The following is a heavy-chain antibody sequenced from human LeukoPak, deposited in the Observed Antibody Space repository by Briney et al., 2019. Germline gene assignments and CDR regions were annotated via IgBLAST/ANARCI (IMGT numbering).Heavy chain of an antibody. D-gene: IGHD2-21*01. CDR3: ARERVIAAAGDGFDS. J-gene: IGHJ4*02. Sequence: GGSLRLSRAAAGFTFGDYSMNWVRPPAEKGRGWVGYISSSSTTIFSAESVKARFTISRDNAKNSLFLQMNCLRAEDTALDYCARERVIAAAGDGFDSWGQGTLVTVSS. CDR2: ISSSSTTI. V-gene: IGHV3-48*01. CDR1: GFTFGDYS.